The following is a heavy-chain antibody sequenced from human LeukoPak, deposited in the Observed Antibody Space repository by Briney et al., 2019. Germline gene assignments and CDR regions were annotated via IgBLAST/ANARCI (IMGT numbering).Heavy chain of an antibody. J-gene: IGHJ5*01. V-gene: IGHV3-48*04. D-gene: IGHD6-19*01. CDR1: GFTFSSYS. CDR2: ITSSSSTI. Sequence: PGGSLRLSCAASGFTFSSYSMNWVRQTPGKGLEWVSYITSSSSTIYYADSVKGRFTISRDNAQNSLYLQMNSLRADDTAVYYCARGSSGWFDSWGQGTLVTVSS. CDR3: ARGSSGWFDS.